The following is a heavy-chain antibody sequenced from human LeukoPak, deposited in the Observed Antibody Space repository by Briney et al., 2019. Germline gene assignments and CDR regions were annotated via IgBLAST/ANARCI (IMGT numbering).Heavy chain of an antibody. D-gene: IGHD1-26*01. Sequence: GGSLRLSCAASGFTFSSYSMNWVRQAPRKGLEWVSYISSSSSTIYYADSVKGRFTISRDNAKNSLYLQMNSLRAEDTAVYYCARDINEGATYYYYYGMDVWGQGTTVTVSS. V-gene: IGHV3-48*04. CDR1: GFTFSSYS. J-gene: IGHJ6*02. CDR3: ARDINEGATYYYYYGMDV. CDR2: ISSSSSTI.